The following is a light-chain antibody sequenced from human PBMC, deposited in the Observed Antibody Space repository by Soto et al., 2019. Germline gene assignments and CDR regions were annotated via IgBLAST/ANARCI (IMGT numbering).Light chain of an antibody. CDR1: QSISSW. V-gene: IGKV1-5*03. CDR2: KAS. CDR3: QQYKSYPLT. Sequence: DIQMTQSPCTLAAAVGDRVRISCGAFQSISSWLAWYQQKPGKAPKFLIYKASTLESGVPSRFSGSGSGTEFTLTISSVQPDDFATYSCQQYKSYPLTFGGGTKVDI. J-gene: IGKJ4*01.